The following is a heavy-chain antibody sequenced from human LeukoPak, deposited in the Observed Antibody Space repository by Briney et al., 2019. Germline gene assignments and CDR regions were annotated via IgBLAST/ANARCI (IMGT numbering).Heavy chain of an antibody. Sequence: SETLSLTCTVSGGSTSSGSYYWSWIRQPAGKGLEWIGRIYPSGTTNYNPSLKSRVTISVDTSKNQFSLKLSSVTAADTAVYYCARVGYCSSTSCLGYDFWSGYYPFDYWGQGTLVTVSS. D-gene: IGHD2-2*03. CDR1: GGSTSSGSYY. CDR3: ARVGYCSSTSCLGYDFWSGYYPFDY. J-gene: IGHJ4*02. V-gene: IGHV4-61*02. CDR2: IYPSGTT.